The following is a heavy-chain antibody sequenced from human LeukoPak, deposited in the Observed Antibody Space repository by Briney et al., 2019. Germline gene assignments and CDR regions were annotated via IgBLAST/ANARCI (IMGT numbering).Heavy chain of an antibody. CDR2: ISQSGTT. CDR1: GGSISSRSHY. CDR3: AGRWVLTGEPI. V-gene: IGHV4-61*05. D-gene: IGHD7-27*01. J-gene: IGHJ4*02. Sequence: SETLSLTCTVSGGSISSRSHYWGWIRQPPGKGLEWIGEISQSGTTNYNPSLKSRVTISVDKSKNQFSLTLTSVTAADTAVYYCAGRWVLTGEPIWGQGTLVTVSS.